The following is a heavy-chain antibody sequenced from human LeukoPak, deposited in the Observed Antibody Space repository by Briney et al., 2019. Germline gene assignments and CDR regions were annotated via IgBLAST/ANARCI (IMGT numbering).Heavy chain of an antibody. Sequence: SQTLTLTCTVSGVSTSSGAYYWTWIRQHPVKGLKWVGYICYIGATYYNPSLNSRATISVDTSKNQFYLNLSSVTAADTAVYYCARVLVGSSGSYDAFDIWGQGTMVTVSS. D-gene: IGHD3-10*01. J-gene: IGHJ3*02. CDR3: ARVLVGSSGSYDAFDI. V-gene: IGHV4-31*03. CDR2: ICYIGAT. CDR1: GVSTSSGAYY.